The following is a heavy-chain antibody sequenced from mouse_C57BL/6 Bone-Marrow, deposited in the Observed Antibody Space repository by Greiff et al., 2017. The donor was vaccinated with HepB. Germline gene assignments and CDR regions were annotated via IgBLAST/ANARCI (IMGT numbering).Heavy chain of an antibody. CDR2: IRSKSNNYAT. CDR1: GFSFNTYA. Sequence: EVQGVESGGGLVQPKGSLKLSCAASGFSFNTYAMNWVRQAPGKGLEWVARIRSKSNNYATYYADSVKDRFTISRDDSESMLYLQMNNLKTEDTAMYYCVRQHYYGSSYDYAMDYWGQGTSVTVSS. D-gene: IGHD1-1*01. CDR3: VRQHYYGSSYDYAMDY. V-gene: IGHV10-1*01. J-gene: IGHJ4*01.